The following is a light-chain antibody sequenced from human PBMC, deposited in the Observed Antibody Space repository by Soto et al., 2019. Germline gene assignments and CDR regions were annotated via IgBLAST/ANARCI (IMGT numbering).Light chain of an antibody. CDR1: QSLSSSY. J-gene: IGKJ1*01. Sequence: EIVLTQSPGTLSLSSGERATLSCRASQSLSSSYLAWYQQRPGQTPRLLIYGASSRATGIPDRFSGSGSGTDFTLTIWRLEPEDFAVYYCQQYGDSPRTFGQGTKVDIK. CDR2: GAS. CDR3: QQYGDSPRT. V-gene: IGKV3-20*01.